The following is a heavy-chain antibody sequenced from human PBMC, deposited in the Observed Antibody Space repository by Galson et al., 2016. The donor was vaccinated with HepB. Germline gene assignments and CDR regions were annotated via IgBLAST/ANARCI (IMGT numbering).Heavy chain of an antibody. CDR2: ISGSSTDI. J-gene: IGHJ4*02. CDR1: GFTFTHYG. D-gene: IGHD1-26*01. V-gene: IGHV3-48*02. Sequence: SLRLSCAASGFTFTHYGINWVRQAPGKGLEWVSYISGSSTDIYYADSVKGRFTISRDNAKNSLYLQMNSLRDEGTAVYYCTRYSGTFNTIDYWGQGTLVTVSS. CDR3: TRYSGTFNTIDY.